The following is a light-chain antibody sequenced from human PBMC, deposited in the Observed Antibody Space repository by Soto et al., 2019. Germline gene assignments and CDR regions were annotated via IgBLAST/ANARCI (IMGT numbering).Light chain of an antibody. J-gene: IGLJ1*01. Sequence: QSVLTQPPSASGTPGQRVTISCSGSSSNIGSNTVNWYQQLPGTAPKLLIYNNNQRPSGVPDRFSGSKSGTSASLAISGLQSEDEADYYCQSYDSSLSYVFGTGTKLTVL. CDR2: NNN. CDR1: SSNIGSNT. V-gene: IGLV1-44*01. CDR3: QSYDSSLSYV.